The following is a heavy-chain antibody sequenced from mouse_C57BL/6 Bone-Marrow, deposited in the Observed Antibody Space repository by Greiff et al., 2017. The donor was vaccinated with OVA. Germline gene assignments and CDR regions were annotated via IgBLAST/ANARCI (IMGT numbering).Heavy chain of an antibody. CDR3: AKYEYDYDVYWYFDV. J-gene: IGHJ1*03. Sequence: QVQLQQSGPELVKPGASVKISCKASGYAFSSSWMNWVKQRPGKGLEWIGRIYPGDGDTNYNGKFKGKATLTADKSSSTAYMQLSSLTSEDSAVYFCAKYEYDYDVYWYFDVWGTGTTVTVSS. CDR2: IYPGDGDT. CDR1: GYAFSSSW. D-gene: IGHD2-4*01. V-gene: IGHV1-82*01.